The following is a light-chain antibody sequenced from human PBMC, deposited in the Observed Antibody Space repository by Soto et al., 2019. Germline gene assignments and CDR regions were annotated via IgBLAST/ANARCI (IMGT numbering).Light chain of an antibody. Sequence: IVMTQSPATLSVSPGERATLSCRASQSVSSNLAWYQQKPGQAPRLLIYGASTRATGIPARFSGSGSGTAITLTFGSLQSEDFAVYYYQQYNNWPPKTFGQGTKVVIK. CDR3: QQYNNWPPKT. V-gene: IGKV3-15*01. J-gene: IGKJ1*01. CDR2: GAS. CDR1: QSVSSN.